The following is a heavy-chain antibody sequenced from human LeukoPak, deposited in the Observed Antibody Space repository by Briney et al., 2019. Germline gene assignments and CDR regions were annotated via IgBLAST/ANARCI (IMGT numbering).Heavy chain of an antibody. Sequence: SQTLSLTCAVSGGSISSGGYSWSWIRQPPGKGLEWIGYIYHSGSTYYNPSLKSRVTISVDTSKNQFSLKLSSVTAADTAVYYCARVLDFWSGYYDYWGQGTLVTVSS. J-gene: IGHJ4*02. D-gene: IGHD3-3*01. CDR2: IYHSGST. CDR1: GGSISSGGYS. CDR3: ARVLDFWSGYYDY. V-gene: IGHV4-30-2*01.